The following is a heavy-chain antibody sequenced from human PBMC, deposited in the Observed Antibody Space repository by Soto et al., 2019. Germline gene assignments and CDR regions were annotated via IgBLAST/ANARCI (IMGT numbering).Heavy chain of an antibody. Sequence: QVQLLESGGGVVQPGRSLRLSCAASGFTFSSYGMYWVRQAPGKGLEWVAVISYDGSSKYYADSVKGRLTISRDNSENTLYLQMNSLRAEDTAVYYCAKGSIVGATKDWFDPWGQGTLVTVSS. CDR3: AKGSIVGATKDWFDP. J-gene: IGHJ5*02. D-gene: IGHD1-26*01. CDR1: GFTFSSYG. CDR2: ISYDGSSK. V-gene: IGHV3-30*18.